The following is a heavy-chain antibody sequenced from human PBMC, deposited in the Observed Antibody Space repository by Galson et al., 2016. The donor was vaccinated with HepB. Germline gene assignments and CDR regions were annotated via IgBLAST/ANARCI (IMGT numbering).Heavy chain of an antibody. V-gene: IGHV3-33*01. CDR1: GFTFSHYG. CDR2: VWYDGSNQ. Sequence: SLRLSCAASGFTFSHYGMHWVRQAPGKGLEWVAVVWYDGSNQYYADSVQGRFTISRDNSKNTLYLQMNSLRAEDTAVYFCARDVVLPAAIDYWGQGTLVTVSS. D-gene: IGHD2-2*01. CDR3: ARDVVLPAAIDY. J-gene: IGHJ4*02.